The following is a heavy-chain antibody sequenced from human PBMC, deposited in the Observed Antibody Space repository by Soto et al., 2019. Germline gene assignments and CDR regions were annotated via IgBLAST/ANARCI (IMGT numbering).Heavy chain of an antibody. Sequence: SETLSLTCAVSGDSISSGYYWSWIRQPPGKGLEWIGYIYYSGSTNYNPSLKSRVTISVDTSKNQFSLKLSSVTAADTAVYYCARDYDILTGPAFDIWGQGTMVTVSS. V-gene: IGHV4-61*01. CDR2: IYYSGST. J-gene: IGHJ3*02. CDR1: GDSISSGYY. D-gene: IGHD3-9*01. CDR3: ARDYDILTGPAFDI.